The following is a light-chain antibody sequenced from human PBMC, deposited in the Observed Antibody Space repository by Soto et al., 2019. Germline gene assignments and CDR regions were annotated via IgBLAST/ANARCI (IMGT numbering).Light chain of an antibody. J-gene: IGKJ5*01. CDR3: QQYGSSPIT. CDR2: GAS. Sequence: ETVLAQFPGTLSLSPGERATLSCRASQSVTNTYLAWYQQKSGRAPRLLIDGASNRVTGIPDRFSGSGSGTDFTLTIDRLEPEDFAVYYCQQYGSSPITFGQGTRLEIK. CDR1: QSVTNTY. V-gene: IGKV3-20*01.